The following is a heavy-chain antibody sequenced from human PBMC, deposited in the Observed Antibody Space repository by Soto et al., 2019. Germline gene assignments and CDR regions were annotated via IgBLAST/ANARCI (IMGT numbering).Heavy chain of an antibody. Sequence: SETLSLTCTVSGGSISSYYWSWIRQPPGKGLEWIGYIYYSGSTNYNPSLKSRVTISVDTSKNQFSLKLSSVTAADTAVYYCARDHANHDYGDYGHDYWSQGTLVTVS. CDR1: GGSISSYY. V-gene: IGHV4-59*01. CDR2: IYYSGST. J-gene: IGHJ4*02. CDR3: ARDHANHDYGDYGHDY. D-gene: IGHD4-17*01.